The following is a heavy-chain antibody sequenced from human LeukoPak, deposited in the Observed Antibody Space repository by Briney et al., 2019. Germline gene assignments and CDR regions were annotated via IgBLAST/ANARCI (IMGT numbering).Heavy chain of an antibody. D-gene: IGHD6-19*01. J-gene: IGHJ4*02. V-gene: IGHV3-21*01. CDR3: ARDHSVAGRNYFDY. Sequence: PGGSLRLSCAASGFTFSSYSMTWVRQAPGKGLEWVSSISSSSSYIYYADSVKGRFTISRDNAKNSLYLQMNSLRAEDTAVYYCARDHSVAGRNYFDYWGQGTLVTVSS. CDR1: GFTFSSYS. CDR2: ISSSSSYI.